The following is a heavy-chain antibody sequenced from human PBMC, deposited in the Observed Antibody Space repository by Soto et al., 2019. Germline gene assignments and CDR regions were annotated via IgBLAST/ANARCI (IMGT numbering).Heavy chain of an antibody. CDR3: ARRVISDVPRNWFDP. V-gene: IGHV1-18*01. J-gene: IGHJ5*02. D-gene: IGHD3-9*01. CDR2: ISAYNGNT. CDR1: GYTFTSYG. Sequence: GASVKVSCKASGYTFTSYGISWVRQAPGQGLEWMGWISAYNGNTNYAQKLQGRVTMTTDTSTSTAYMELRSLRSDDTAVYYCARRVISDVPRNWFDPWGKGTLVPVSS.